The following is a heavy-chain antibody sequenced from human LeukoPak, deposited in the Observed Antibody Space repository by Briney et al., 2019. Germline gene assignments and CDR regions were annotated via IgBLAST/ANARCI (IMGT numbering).Heavy chain of an antibody. J-gene: IGHJ6*02. Sequence: GGSLRLSCAASGFTFKLYWMHWVRQVPGKRPVWVSRINDDGSDTVYADSVRGRFTISRDNSKNTLYLQMNSLRAEDTAVYYCARDLEAGGTYYHFAMDVRGQGTTVTVSS. CDR2: INDDGSDT. D-gene: IGHD1-14*01. CDR1: GFTFKLYW. CDR3: ARDLEAGGTYYHFAMDV. V-gene: IGHV3-74*01.